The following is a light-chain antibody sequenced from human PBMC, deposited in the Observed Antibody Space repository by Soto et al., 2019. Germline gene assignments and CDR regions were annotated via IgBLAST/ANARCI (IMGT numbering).Light chain of an antibody. CDR3: QQYGSSPSFT. V-gene: IGKV3-20*01. Sequence: EIVLTQSPGTLSLSPGERATLSCRASQSVSSSYLAWYQQKPGQAPRLLIYGASGRATGIPDRVSGSGSGTDFTLTISRREPEDFALYYCQQYGSSPSFTFGPGTKVDIK. CDR1: QSVSSSY. J-gene: IGKJ3*01. CDR2: GAS.